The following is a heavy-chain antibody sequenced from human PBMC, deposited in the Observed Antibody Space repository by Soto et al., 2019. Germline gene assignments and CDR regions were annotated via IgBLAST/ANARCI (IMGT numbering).Heavy chain of an antibody. V-gene: IGHV4-31*03. CDR1: GGSISSGGSY. Sequence: PSETLSLTCTVSGGSISSGGSYWSWFRQNPGKGLEWIGYIYYSGSTYYNPSLKSRVTISVDTSKNQFSLKLSSVTAADTAVYYCARVRREYDTSGPVDYWGQGTLVTVSS. CDR3: ARVRREYDTSGPVDY. CDR2: IYYSGST. D-gene: IGHD3-9*01. J-gene: IGHJ4*02.